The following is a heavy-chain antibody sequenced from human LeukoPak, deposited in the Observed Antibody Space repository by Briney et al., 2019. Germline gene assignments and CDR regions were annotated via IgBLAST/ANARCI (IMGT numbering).Heavy chain of an antibody. CDR2: ISGSGGST. D-gene: IGHD5-18*01. CDR3: ARRPTAMANHFDY. Sequence: GGSLRLSCAASGFTFSSYAMSWVRQAPGKGLEWVSAISGSGGSTYYADSVKGRFTISRDSSENTLYLQMDSLRPEDTAVYYCARRPTAMANHFDYWGQGTLVTVSS. V-gene: IGHV3-23*01. J-gene: IGHJ4*02. CDR1: GFTFSSYA.